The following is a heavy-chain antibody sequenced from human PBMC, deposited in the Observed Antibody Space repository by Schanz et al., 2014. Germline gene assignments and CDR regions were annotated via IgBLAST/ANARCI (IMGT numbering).Heavy chain of an antibody. CDR2: IRSSSTPI. V-gene: IGHV3-48*01. Sequence: EVQLVESGGGLVQPGGSLRLSCAASGFSVGNKYMNWVRQAPGKGLEWVSYIRSSSTPIYYADSVKGRFTISRDNAKNSLYLQMNSLRAEDTAVYYCVRDSFFAFDYWGQGTLVTVSS. D-gene: IGHD3-3*01. J-gene: IGHJ4*02. CDR3: VRDSFFAFDY. CDR1: GFSVGNKY.